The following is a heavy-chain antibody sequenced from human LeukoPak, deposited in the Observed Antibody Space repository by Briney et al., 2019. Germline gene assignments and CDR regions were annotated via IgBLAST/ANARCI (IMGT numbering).Heavy chain of an antibody. CDR3: ASKYYYDSSGYYPFDY. CDR1: GGSISSGDYY. J-gene: IGHJ4*02. Sequence: SQTLSLTCTVSGGSISSGDYYWGWIRQPPGTGLEWIGSIYYSGSTYYNPSLKSRVTTSVDTSKNQFSLKLSSVTAADTAVYYCASKYYYDSSGYYPFDYWGQGTLVTVSS. D-gene: IGHD3-22*01. CDR2: IYYSGST. V-gene: IGHV4-39*01.